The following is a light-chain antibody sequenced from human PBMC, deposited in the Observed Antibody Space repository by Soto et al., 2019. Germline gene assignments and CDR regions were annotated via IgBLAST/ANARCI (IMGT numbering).Light chain of an antibody. J-gene: IGLJ2*01. CDR2: QDS. CDR3: QAWDSRTHVV. Sequence: YELTQPPSVSVSPGQTASITCSGDKLGDKYACWYQQKPGQSPVLVIYQDSKRPSGIPERFSGSNSGNTATLTISGTQAMDEADYYCQAWDSRTHVVFGGGTKLTVL. CDR1: KLGDKY. V-gene: IGLV3-1*01.